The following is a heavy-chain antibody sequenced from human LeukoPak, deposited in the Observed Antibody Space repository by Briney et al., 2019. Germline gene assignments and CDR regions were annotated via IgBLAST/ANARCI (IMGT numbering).Heavy chain of an antibody. CDR3: AKAGYYYDSSGYSFDY. CDR2: ISGSGGST. V-gene: IGHV3-23*01. CDR1: GFTFSSYG. D-gene: IGHD3-22*01. J-gene: IGHJ4*02. Sequence: GGSLRLSCAASGFTFSSYGMSWVRQAPGKGLEWVSAISGSGGSTYYADSVKGRFTISRDNAKNSLYLQMNSLRAEDTALYYCAKAGYYYDSSGYSFDYWGQGTLVTVSS.